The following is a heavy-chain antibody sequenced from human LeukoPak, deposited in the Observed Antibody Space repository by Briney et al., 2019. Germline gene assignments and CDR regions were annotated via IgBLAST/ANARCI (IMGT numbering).Heavy chain of an antibody. CDR1: GFTFSSYS. D-gene: IGHD7-27*01. CDR3: ASKTGGSLDI. V-gene: IGHV3-48*01. Sequence: GGSLRLSCAVSGFTFSSYSMNWVRQAPGKGLEWVSYISSGSSTIYYADSVKGRFTISRDNAKNSLYLQMNSLRAEDTAVYYCASKTGGSLDIWGQGTMVTVSS. J-gene: IGHJ3*02. CDR2: ISSGSSTI.